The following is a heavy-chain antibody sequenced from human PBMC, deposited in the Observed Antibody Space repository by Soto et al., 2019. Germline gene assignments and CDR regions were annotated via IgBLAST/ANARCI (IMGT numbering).Heavy chain of an antibody. Sequence: GGSLRLSCAASGFTFSSYAMSWVRQDPGKGLEWVSAISGSGGSTYYADSVKGRFTISRDNSKNTLYLQMNSLRAEDTAVYYCAKCVRGVENGVMDYWGQGTLVTVSS. V-gene: IGHV3-23*01. CDR2: ISGSGGST. J-gene: IGHJ4*02. CDR3: AKCVRGVENGVMDY. CDR1: GFTFSSYA. D-gene: IGHD3-16*01.